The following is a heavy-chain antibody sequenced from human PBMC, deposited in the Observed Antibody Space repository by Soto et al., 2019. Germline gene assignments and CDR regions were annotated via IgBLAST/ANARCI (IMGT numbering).Heavy chain of an antibody. V-gene: IGHV4-59*12. CDR1: GGSISSYY. J-gene: IGHJ5*02. D-gene: IGHD2-15*01. Sequence: SETLSLTCTVSGGSISSYYWIWIRQPPGKGLEWIGYIYYSGSTNYNPSLKSRVTISVDTSKNQFSLKLSSVTAADTAVYYCARWWRGSRQWFAPWGQGTLVTVSS. CDR2: IYYSGST. CDR3: ARWWRGSRQWFAP.